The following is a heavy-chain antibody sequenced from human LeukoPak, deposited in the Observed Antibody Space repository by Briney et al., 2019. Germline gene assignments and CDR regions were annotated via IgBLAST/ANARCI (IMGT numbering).Heavy chain of an antibody. CDR3: ARDNDCSGGSCYSDYYYYGMDV. D-gene: IGHD2-15*01. CDR2: ISAYNGNT. V-gene: IGHV1-18*01. J-gene: IGHJ6*02. CDR1: GYTFTSYG. Sequence: ASVKVSCKASGYTFTSYGISWVRQAPGQGLEWMGWISAYNGNTNYAQKLQGRVTMTTDTSTSTAYTELRSLRSDDTAVYYCARDNDCSGGSCYSDYYYYGMDVWGQGTTVTVSS.